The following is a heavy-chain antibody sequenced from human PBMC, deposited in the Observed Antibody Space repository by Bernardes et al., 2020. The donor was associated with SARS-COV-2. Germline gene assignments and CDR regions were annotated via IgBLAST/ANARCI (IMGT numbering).Heavy chain of an antibody. J-gene: IGHJ4*02. D-gene: IGHD6-19*01. CDR1: GFTFSSYG. CDR3: ARVPLGSGWTFDY. Sequence: GGSLRLSCAASGFTFSSYGMHWVRQAPGKGLEWVAVIWYDGSNKYYADSVKGRFTISRDNSKNTLYLQMNSLRAEDTAVYYCARVPLGSGWTFDYWGQGTLVTVSS. V-gene: IGHV3-33*01. CDR2: IWYDGSNK.